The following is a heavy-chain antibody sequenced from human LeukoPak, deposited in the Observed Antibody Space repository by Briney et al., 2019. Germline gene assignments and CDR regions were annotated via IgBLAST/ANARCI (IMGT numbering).Heavy chain of an antibody. J-gene: IGHJ6*03. Sequence: SETLSLTCTVSDDSITMYYWTWIRQPPGKGLEWIGYVDHTGSTKFNPSLNGRVSISRDTSNNFFSLRLRSVTAADTAVYFCARGRVTSSTWYSTYYYFFYMDFWGKGTTVTVSS. D-gene: IGHD4-11*01. CDR3: ARGRVTSSTWYSTYYYFFYMDF. V-gene: IGHV4-59*01. CDR1: DDSITMYY. CDR2: VDHTGST.